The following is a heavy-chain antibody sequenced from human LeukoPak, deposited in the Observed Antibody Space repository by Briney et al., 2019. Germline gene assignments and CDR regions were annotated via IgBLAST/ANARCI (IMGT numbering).Heavy chain of an antibody. J-gene: IGHJ4*02. Sequence: GGSLRLSCAASGFTFSSYAMSWVRQAPGKGLEWVSAISGSGGSTYYADSVKGRFTISRDNSKNTLYLQMNSLRGEDTAVYYCAKSVYSSSWFAGDYFDYWGQGTLVTVSS. V-gene: IGHV3-23*01. CDR3: AKSVYSSSWFAGDYFDY. CDR1: GFTFSSYA. D-gene: IGHD6-13*01. CDR2: ISGSGGST.